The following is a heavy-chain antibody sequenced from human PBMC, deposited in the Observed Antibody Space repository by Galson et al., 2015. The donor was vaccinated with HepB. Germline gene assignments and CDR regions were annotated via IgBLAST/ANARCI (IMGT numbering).Heavy chain of an antibody. Sequence: SLRLSCAVSGFTFSSYAMSWVRQAPGQGLEWVSSISGSGGRTYYADSVKGRFTISRDNSKNTVYQQMNSLRAEDTAVYYCAKKTGVGGIDYWGQGTLVTVSS. CDR2: ISGSGGRT. D-gene: IGHD1-26*01. CDR1: GFTFSSYA. V-gene: IGHV3-23*01. CDR3: AKKTGVGGIDY. J-gene: IGHJ4*02.